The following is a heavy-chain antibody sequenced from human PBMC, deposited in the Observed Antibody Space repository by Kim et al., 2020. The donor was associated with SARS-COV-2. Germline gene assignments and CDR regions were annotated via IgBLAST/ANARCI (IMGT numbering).Heavy chain of an antibody. J-gene: IGHJ4*02. D-gene: IGHD6-13*01. V-gene: IGHV3-30-3*01. Sequence: GGSLRLSCAASGFTFSSYAMHWVRQAPGKGLEWVAVISYDGSNKYYADSVKGRFTISRDNSKNTLYLQVNSLRAEDTAVYYCARDGLTYVLYSSSWPDYWGQGTLVTVSS. CDR3: ARDGLTYVLYSSSWPDY. CDR2: ISYDGSNK. CDR1: GFTFSSYA.